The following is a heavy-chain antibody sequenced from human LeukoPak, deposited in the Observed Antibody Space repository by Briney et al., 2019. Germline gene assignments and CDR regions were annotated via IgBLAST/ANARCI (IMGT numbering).Heavy chain of an antibody. J-gene: IGHJ3*02. V-gene: IGHV4-34*01. D-gene: IGHD2-2*02. CDR3: ARGKSRYCSSTSCYSALDI. CDR1: GGSFSGYY. CDR2: INHSGST. Sequence: PSETLSLTCAVYGGSFSGYYWSWIRQPPGKGLEWIGEINHSGSTNYNPSLKSRVTISVDTSKNQFSLKLSSVTAADTAVYYCARGKSRYCSSTSCYSALDIWGQGTMVTVSS.